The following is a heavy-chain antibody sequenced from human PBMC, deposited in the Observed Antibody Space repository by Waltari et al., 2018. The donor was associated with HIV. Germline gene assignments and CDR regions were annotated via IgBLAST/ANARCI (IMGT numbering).Heavy chain of an antibody. Sequence: QVQLQQWGAGLLKPSETQPLTRAGYGGALRGSSWRWIRTPPGKGLEWIGEINHSGNTNYNPSLKRRVTISVDTSKNQFSLKLSSVTAADTAVYYCARARYYYGSGSYWDDYWGQGTLVTVSS. CDR3: ARARYYYGSGSYWDDY. J-gene: IGHJ4*02. CDR2: INHSGNT. CDR1: GGALRGSS. V-gene: IGHV4-34*01. D-gene: IGHD3-10*01.